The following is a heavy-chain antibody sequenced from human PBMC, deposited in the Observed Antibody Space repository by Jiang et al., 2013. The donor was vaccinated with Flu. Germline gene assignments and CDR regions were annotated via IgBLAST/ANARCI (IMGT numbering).Heavy chain of an antibody. V-gene: IGHV3-7*01. Sequence: IKQDGSEKYYVDSVKGRFTISRDNAKNSLYLQMNSLRAEDTAVYYCARTRWWELPFGVTTANWYFDLWGRGTLVTVSS. CDR3: ARTRWWELPFGVTTANWYFDL. J-gene: IGHJ2*01. D-gene: IGHD1-26*01. CDR2: IKQDGSEK.